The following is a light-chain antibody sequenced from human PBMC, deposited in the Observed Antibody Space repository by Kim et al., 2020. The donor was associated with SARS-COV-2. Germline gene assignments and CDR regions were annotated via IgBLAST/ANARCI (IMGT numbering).Light chain of an antibody. CDR3: SSFEGGNSLRV. CDR2: EVN. Sequence: QSALTQPPSASGSPGQSLTISCTGTSSDVGGYNYVSWYQQHPGKAPKLMIYEVNKRPSGVPDRFSGSKSGNTASLTVSGLQAEEEAEYYCSSFEGGNSLRVFGGGTQLTVL. V-gene: IGLV2-8*01. CDR1: SSDVGGYNY. J-gene: IGLJ3*02.